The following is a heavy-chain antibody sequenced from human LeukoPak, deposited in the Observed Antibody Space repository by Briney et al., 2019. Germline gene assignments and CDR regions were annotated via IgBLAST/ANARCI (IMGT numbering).Heavy chain of an antibody. V-gene: IGHV3-21*04. CDR2: ISSSSSYI. CDR1: GFTFSSYS. Sequence: GSLRLSCAASGFTFSSYSMNWVRQAPGKGLEWVSSISSSSSYIYYADSVKGRFTISRDNSKNTLYLQMNSLRAEDTAVYSCANAGGVAARALFDHWGQGTLVTVSS. J-gene: IGHJ4*02. D-gene: IGHD6-6*01. CDR3: ANAGGVAARALFDH.